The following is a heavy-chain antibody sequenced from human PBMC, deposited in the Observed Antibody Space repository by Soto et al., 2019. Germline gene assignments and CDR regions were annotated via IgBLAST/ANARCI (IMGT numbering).Heavy chain of an antibody. D-gene: IGHD1-26*01. CDR2: ISSSSSYI. Sequence: PGGSLRLSCAASGFTFSSYSMNWVRQAPGKGPEWVSSISSSSSYIYYADSVKGRFTISRDNAKNSLYLQMNSLRAEDTAVYYCANLAKNYSHYMDVWGKGSSVTVSS. J-gene: IGHJ6*03. CDR1: GFTFSSYS. V-gene: IGHV3-21*04. CDR3: ANLAKNYSHYMDV.